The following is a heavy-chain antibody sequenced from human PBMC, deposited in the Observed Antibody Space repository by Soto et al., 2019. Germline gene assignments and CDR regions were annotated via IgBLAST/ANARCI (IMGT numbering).Heavy chain of an antibody. CDR1: GFTFSSSA. CDR2: ISYDGSNK. D-gene: IGHD3-22*01. Sequence: VGSLRLSCAASGFTFSSSAMHWVRHAPGKGLEWVAVISYDGSNKYYADSVKGRFTISRDNSKNTLYLQMNSLRAEDTAVYYCAREAHGYSPPFDYWGQGTLVTVSS. V-gene: IGHV3-30-3*01. J-gene: IGHJ4*02. CDR3: AREAHGYSPPFDY.